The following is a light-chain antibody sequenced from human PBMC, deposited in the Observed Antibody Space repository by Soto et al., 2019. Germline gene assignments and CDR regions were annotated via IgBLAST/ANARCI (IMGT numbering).Light chain of an antibody. V-gene: IGLV2-11*01. CDR2: DGS. CDR3: CSYAGSRVV. Sequence: QSVLTQPRSVSGSPGQSVTISFTGTSSDVGGYNYVSWYQQHPGKAPKLMIYDGSKRPSGVPDRFSGSKSGNTASLTISGLQAEDEADYYCCSYAGSRVVFGGGTKLTVL. CDR1: SSDVGGYNY. J-gene: IGLJ2*01.